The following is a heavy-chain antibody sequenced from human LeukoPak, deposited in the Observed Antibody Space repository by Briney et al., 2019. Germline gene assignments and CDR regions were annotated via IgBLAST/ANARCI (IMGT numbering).Heavy chain of an antibody. J-gene: IGHJ4*02. Sequence: GGSLRLSCAASGFTFSNYGMHWVRQAPGKGLEWVALIWYDGSNKYYADSVKGRFTISRDDSKNTLYLQMNSLRAEDTAVYHCARTVDTAMAVTFDYWGQGSLVTVSS. CDR3: ARTVDTAMAVTFDY. CDR2: IWYDGSNK. CDR1: GFTFSNYG. V-gene: IGHV3-33*01. D-gene: IGHD5-18*01.